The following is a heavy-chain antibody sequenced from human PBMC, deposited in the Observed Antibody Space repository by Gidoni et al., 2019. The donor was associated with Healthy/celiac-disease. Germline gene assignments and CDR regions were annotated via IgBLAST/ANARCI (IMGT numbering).Heavy chain of an antibody. CDR2: INLSGGT. CDR3: ARRRLSNDYYYYYMDV. J-gene: IGHJ6*03. CDR1: GGSLSGNY. Sequence: QVQLQQWGAAAFKPSETLSLTCAVYGGSLSGNYWSWIRQLPGKGLEWIGEINLSGGTNRNPSHMRRGTITVDKTTNKFDQKLSTVTAADKAVYYCARRRLSNDYYYYYMDVWGKGTTVTVSS. D-gene: IGHD2-8*01. V-gene: IGHV4-34*04.